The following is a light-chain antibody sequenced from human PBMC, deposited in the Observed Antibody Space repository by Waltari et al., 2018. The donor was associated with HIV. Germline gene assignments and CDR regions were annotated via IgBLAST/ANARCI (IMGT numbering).Light chain of an antibody. CDR2: EVS. CDR1: SSDFGSYNL. CDR3: CSYAGTRTVV. V-gene: IGLV2-23*02. J-gene: IGLJ2*01. Sequence: QSALTQPASVSGSPGQSMTISCTGTSSDFGSYNLVSWYQQHPGKAPKLMIDEVSKRPSGVSNRLSGSKSGNTASLTISGLQAEDEADYYCCSYAGTRTVVFGGGTKLTVL.